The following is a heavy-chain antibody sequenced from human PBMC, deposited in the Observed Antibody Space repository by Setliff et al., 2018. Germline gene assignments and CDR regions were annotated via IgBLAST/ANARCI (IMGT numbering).Heavy chain of an antibody. CDR2: IQEHGSQI. J-gene: IGHJ6*02. Sequence: PGGSLRLSCAASGFTFSSYAMTWVRQAPGKGLEWVANIQEHGSQINYMDSLKGRFTITRDNAKNSLYLQMSSLRAEDTAVYYCARDHAYGSRFYYYYYNMDVWGQGTTVTVSS. CDR1: GFTFSSYA. D-gene: IGHD3-10*01. V-gene: IGHV3-7*01. CDR3: ARDHAYGSRFYYYYYNMDV.